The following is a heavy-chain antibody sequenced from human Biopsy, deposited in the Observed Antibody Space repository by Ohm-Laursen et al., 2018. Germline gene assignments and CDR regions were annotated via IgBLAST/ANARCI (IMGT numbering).Heavy chain of an antibody. V-gene: IGHV4-59*08. CDR3: AHGSGSYYKWDF. Sequence: TLSLTCTLSGDSISRSYWSWIRQSPGKGLEWVGHIFDRGTTNYNPSLKSRVTMSVDTSKKQFSLRMTSVTAADPAVYYCAHGSGSYYKWDFWGRGTLVTVSS. J-gene: IGHJ4*02. D-gene: IGHD3-10*01. CDR2: IFDRGTT. CDR1: GDSISRSY.